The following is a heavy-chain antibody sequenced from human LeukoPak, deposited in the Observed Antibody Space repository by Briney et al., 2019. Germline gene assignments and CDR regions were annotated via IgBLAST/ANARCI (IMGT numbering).Heavy chain of an antibody. CDR3: RGRVGAPDVFDI. D-gene: IGHD1-26*01. CDR2: INKDGSLT. J-gene: IGHJ3*02. CDR1: GFFFRSYW. V-gene: IGHV3-74*01. Sequence: GGSLRLSCAASGFFFRSYWMHWFRQAPGKELVWVSRINKDGSLTAYADSVKGRFTISRDNSKNTLFLQMNSLRAEDTAVYCARGRVGAPDVFDIWGQGTMVTVSS.